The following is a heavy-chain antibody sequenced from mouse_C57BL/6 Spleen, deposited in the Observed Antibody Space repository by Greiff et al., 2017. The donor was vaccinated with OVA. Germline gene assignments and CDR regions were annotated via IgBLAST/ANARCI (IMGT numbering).Heavy chain of an antibody. CDR1: GFTFSDYY. Sequence: EVQLKESEGGLVQPGSSMKLSCTASGFTFSDYYMAWVRQVPEKGLEWVANINYDGSSTYYLDSLKSRFIISRDNAKNILYLQMSSLKSEDTATYYCARVYYSNHFDYWGQGTTLTVSS. CDR2: INYDGSST. D-gene: IGHD2-5*01. V-gene: IGHV5-16*01. CDR3: ARVYYSNHFDY. J-gene: IGHJ2*01.